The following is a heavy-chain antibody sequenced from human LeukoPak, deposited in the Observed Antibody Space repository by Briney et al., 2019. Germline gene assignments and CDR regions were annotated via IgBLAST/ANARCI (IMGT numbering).Heavy chain of an antibody. Sequence: GGSLRLSCAASGFTFSGDWMHWVRQAPGKGLVWVSRIKNDGSSTSYADSVKGRFTISRDNAKNTLYLQMSSLTAEDTAIYYCAKSDHFDSWGQGTLVTVSS. CDR3: AKSDHFDS. D-gene: IGHD2-21*02. CDR1: GFTFSGDW. V-gene: IGHV3-74*01. J-gene: IGHJ4*02. CDR2: IKNDGSST.